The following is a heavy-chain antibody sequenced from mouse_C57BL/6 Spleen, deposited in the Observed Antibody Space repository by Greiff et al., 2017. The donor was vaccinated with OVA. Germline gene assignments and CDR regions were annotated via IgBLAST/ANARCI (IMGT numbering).Heavy chain of an antibody. CDR2: IYPGDGDT. CDR1: GYAFSSYW. V-gene: IGHV1-80*01. Sequence: QVQLQQSGAELVKPGASVKISCKASGYAFSSYWMNWVKQRPGKGLEWIGQIYPGDGDTNYNGKFKGKATLTADKSSSTAYMQLSSLTSEDSAVYFCARLGLGYAMDYWGQGTSVAVSS. D-gene: IGHD4-1*01. CDR3: ARLGLGYAMDY. J-gene: IGHJ4*01.